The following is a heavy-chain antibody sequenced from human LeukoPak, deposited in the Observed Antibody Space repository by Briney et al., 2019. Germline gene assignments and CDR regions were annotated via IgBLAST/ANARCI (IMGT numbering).Heavy chain of an antibody. D-gene: IGHD3-10*01. CDR1: GGSFSGYY. J-gene: IGHJ4*02. V-gene: IGHV4-34*01. Sequence: PSETLSLTCAVYGGSFSGYYWSWIRQPPGRGLEWIGEINHSGSTNYNPSLKSRVTISVDTSKNQFSLKLSSVTAADTAVYYCARGRGRVRGDSRFDYWGQGTLVTVSS. CDR2: INHSGST. CDR3: ARGRGRVRGDSRFDY.